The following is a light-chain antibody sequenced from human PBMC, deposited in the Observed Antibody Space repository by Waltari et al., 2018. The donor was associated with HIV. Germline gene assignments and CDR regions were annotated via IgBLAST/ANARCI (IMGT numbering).Light chain of an antibody. V-gene: IGKV3-20*01. J-gene: IGKJ4*01. CDR1: QSVRSAA. CDR3: QQYAGSPLT. Sequence: EIVLTQSVDNLSVSPGDRDTLPCRARQSVRSAAFAWYQQKPSQTPRLLIYGASSRDRGIPDRFSGSGAVTDFILTISGLEPEDCAVYYCQQYAGSPLTFGGGTKVEIK. CDR2: GAS.